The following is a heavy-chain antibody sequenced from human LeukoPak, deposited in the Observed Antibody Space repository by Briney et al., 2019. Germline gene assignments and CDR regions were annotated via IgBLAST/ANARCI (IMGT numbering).Heavy chain of an antibody. V-gene: IGHV3-23*01. CDR3: AKDRFPSIVVVPAAIILDY. J-gene: IGHJ4*02. CDR1: GFTFSSYA. D-gene: IGHD2-2*02. CDR2: ISGSGGST. Sequence: PGGSLRLSCAASGFTFSSYAMSWVRQAPGKGLEWVSAISGSGGSTYYADSVKGRFTISRDNSKNTLYLQMNSLRAEDTAVYYCAKDRFPSIVVVPAAIILDYWGQGTLVTVSS.